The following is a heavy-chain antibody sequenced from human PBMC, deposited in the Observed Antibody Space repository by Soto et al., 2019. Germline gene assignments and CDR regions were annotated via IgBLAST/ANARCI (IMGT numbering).Heavy chain of an antibody. Sequence: ESGGGLVQPGGSLRLSCAASGFTFSSYSMNWVRQAPGKGLEWVSYISSSSSTIYYADSVKGRFTISRDDSKNTLYLQMNSLKTEDTAVYYCTTQTSTTVTFFDFWGQGTLVTVSS. V-gene: IGHV3-48*01. J-gene: IGHJ4*02. CDR1: GFTFSSYS. CDR3: TTQTSTTVTFFDF. D-gene: IGHD4-17*01. CDR2: ISSSSSTI.